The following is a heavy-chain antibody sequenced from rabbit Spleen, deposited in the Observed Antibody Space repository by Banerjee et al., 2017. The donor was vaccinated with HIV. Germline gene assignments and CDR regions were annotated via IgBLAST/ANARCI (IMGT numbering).Heavy chain of an antibody. Sequence: QEQLEESGGDLVKPGASLTLTCTASGFTLSSYWMCWVRQAPGKGLEWIGCIYAGSSGSIYYASWAKGRFTISKTSSTTVTLQMTSLTAADTATYFCARSTVGGLWGQGTLVTVS. CDR1: GFTLSSYW. D-gene: IGHD7-1*01. J-gene: IGHJ3*01. CDR2: IYAGSSGSI. V-gene: IGHV1S45*01. CDR3: ARSTVGGL.